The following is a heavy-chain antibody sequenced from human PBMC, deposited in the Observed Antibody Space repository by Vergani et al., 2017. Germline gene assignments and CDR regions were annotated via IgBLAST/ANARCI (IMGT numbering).Heavy chain of an antibody. CDR2: ISYDGSNK. CDR1: GFTFSSYA. CDR3: ARARLGYSSGALAY. V-gene: IGHV3-30-3*01. D-gene: IGHD6-25*01. J-gene: IGHJ4*02. Sequence: QVQLVESGGGVVQPGRSLRLSCAASGFTFSSYAMHWVRRAPGKGLEWVAVISYDGSNKYYADSVKGRFTISRDNSKNTLYLQMNSLRAEDTAVYYCARARLGYSSGALAYWGQGTLVTVSS.